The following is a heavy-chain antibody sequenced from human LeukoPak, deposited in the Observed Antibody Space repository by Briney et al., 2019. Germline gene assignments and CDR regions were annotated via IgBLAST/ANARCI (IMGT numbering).Heavy chain of an antibody. J-gene: IGHJ6*04. CDR1: GYSFTSYW. Sequence: GEALMISCKCSGYSFTSYWISWVRQMPGEGLEWMGRIDPSGSYTNDSPSFQSHVTISADKSISTAHLQWSSLKASDTAMYYCARMTMVRGGTYYYGRDVWGKGTTVTVSS. D-gene: IGHD3-10*01. CDR2: IDPSGSYT. V-gene: IGHV5-10-1*01. CDR3: ARMTMVRGGTYYYGRDV.